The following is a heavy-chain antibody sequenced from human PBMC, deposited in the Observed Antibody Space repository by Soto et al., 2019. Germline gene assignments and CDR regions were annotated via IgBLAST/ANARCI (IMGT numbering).Heavy chain of an antibody. CDR2: ISSSGTTI. V-gene: IGHV3-48*03. Sequence: EVQLVESGGGLVQPGGSLRLSCAASGFTFRSYEMNWVRQAPGKGLEWISYISSSGTTIYYAGSVKGRFTISRDNAKNSLYLQMNSLRAEDTALYYCVRSTVTYSRGMDVWGPGNTVTVS. D-gene: IGHD4-17*01. CDR3: VRSTVTYSRGMDV. CDR1: GFTFRSYE. J-gene: IGHJ6*02.